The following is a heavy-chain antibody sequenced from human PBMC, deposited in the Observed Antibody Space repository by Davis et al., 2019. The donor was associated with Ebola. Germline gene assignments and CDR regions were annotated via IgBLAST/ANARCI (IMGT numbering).Heavy chain of an antibody. J-gene: IGHJ4*02. Sequence: SGPTLVKPTETLTLTCTVSGFSLSNARMGVSWIRQPPGKALEWLAHIFSNDEKSYSTSLKSRLTISKDTSKSQVVLTMTNMDPVDTATYYCARTIWGIAAAGDFDYWGQGTLVTVSS. CDR3: ARTIWGIAAAGDFDY. CDR1: GFSLSNARMG. CDR2: IFSNDEK. D-gene: IGHD6-13*01. V-gene: IGHV2-26*01.